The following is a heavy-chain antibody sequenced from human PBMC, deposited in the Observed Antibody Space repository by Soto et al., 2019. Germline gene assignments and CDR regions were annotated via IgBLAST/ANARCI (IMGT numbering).Heavy chain of an antibody. CDR2: IIPIFGTA. V-gene: IGHV1-69*12. D-gene: IGHD3-22*01. CDR1: GGTFSSYA. CDR3: ARSYYYDSSGYYPAFDI. J-gene: IGHJ3*02. Sequence: QVQLVQSGAEVKKPGSSVKVSCKASGGTFSSYAISWVRQAPGQGLEWMGGIIPIFGTANYAQKFQGRVTITADESTSTSYMELSSLRSEDTAVYYCARSYYYDSSGYYPAFDIWGQGTMVTVSS.